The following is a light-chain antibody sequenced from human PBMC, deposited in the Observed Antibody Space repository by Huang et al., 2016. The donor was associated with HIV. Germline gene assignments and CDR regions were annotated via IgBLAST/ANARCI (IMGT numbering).Light chain of an antibody. V-gene: IGKV3-11*01. Sequence: IVLTQSPAPLSFSPGERATLSCRASQSVSSSLAWYQQKPGQAPRLLIYDASNRATGIPARFSGSGSGTDFTLTISSLEPEDFAVYYCQQRSNWPLTFGGGTKVDIK. J-gene: IGKJ4*01. CDR2: DAS. CDR3: QQRSNWPLT. CDR1: QSVSSS.